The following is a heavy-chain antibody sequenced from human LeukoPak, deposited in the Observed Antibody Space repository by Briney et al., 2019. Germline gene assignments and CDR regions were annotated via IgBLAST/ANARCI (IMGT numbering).Heavy chain of an antibody. CDR2: IRYDGSNK. J-gene: IGHJ4*02. Sequence: GGSLRLSCAASGFTFSSYGMHWVRQAPGKGLEWVAFIRYDGSNKYYADSVKGRFTISRDNSKNTLYLQMNSLRAEDTAAYYCAKDSMWLLDKDGIDYWGQGTLVTVSS. CDR1: GFTFSSYG. CDR3: AKDSMWLLDKDGIDY. V-gene: IGHV3-30*02. D-gene: IGHD5-12*01.